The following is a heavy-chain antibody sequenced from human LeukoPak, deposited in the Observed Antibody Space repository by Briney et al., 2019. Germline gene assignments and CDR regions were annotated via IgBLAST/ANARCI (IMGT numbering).Heavy chain of an antibody. J-gene: IGHJ2*01. V-gene: IGHV1-69*13. CDR3: ASSRRGYCSSTSCYIPWYFDL. CDR2: IIPIFGTA. D-gene: IGHD2-2*02. Sequence: SVKVSCKASGGTFSSYAISWVRQAPGQGLEWMGGIIPIFGTANYAQKFQGRVTITADESTSTAYMGLSSLRSEDTAVYYCASSRRGYCSSTSCYIPWYFDLWGRGTLVTVSS. CDR1: GGTFSSYA.